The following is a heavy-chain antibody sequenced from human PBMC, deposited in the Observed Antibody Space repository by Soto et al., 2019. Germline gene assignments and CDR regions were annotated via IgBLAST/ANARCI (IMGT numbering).Heavy chain of an antibody. CDR3: VRQVIGHLHGLVDV. J-gene: IGHJ6*02. Sequence: QVQLQESGPGLVKPSGTLSLTCSVSGDFISSHKWSWIRRPPGKGLEWIGYIDNTGGTSYNPSLASRVTVSVDRSTKQFALWQRSVTAADTDVYYCVRQVIGHLHGLVDVWGPGTTVIVS. CDR1: GDFISSHK. V-gene: IGHV4-59*08. CDR2: IDNTGGT. D-gene: IGHD3-16*02.